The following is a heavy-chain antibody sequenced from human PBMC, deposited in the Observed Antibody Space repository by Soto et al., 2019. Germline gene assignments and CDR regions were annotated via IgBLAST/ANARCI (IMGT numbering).Heavy chain of an antibody. Sequence: SETLSLTCTLSGDPITSGGFYWTWIRQHPAKGLEWIGYIYYTGVTYYNPSLKSRATISVDTSKNQFSLNLSSVTAADTAMYYWARDLRGRRSGRFDPWGQGTLVTVSS. D-gene: IGHD3-10*01. V-gene: IGHV4-31*03. CDR3: ARDLRGRRSGRFDP. CDR1: GDPITSGGFY. CDR2: IYYTGVT. J-gene: IGHJ5*02.